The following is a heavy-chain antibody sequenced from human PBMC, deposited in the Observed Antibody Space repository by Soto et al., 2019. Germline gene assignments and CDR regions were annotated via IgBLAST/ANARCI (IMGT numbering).Heavy chain of an antibody. D-gene: IGHD3-10*01. CDR2: VYWDDDK. V-gene: IGHV2-5*02. CDR1: GFSLSSNGVG. CDR3: DQNFRGSGSYTGDRFDS. Sequence: QITLKESGPTLVKPTQTLTLTCSFSGFSLSSNGVGVGWIRQPPGKALEFLALVYWDDDKRYSPSLKSRLTIPQDTANNQVVLTMTSLDPVDTATFYCDQNFRGSGSYTGDRFDSWGQGILVIVSS. J-gene: IGHJ5*01.